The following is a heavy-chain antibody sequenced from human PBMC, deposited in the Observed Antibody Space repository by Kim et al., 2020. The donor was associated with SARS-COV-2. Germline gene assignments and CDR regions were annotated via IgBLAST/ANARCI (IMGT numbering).Heavy chain of an antibody. V-gene: IGHV3-49*04. CDR2: IRSKAYGGTT. J-gene: IGHJ4*02. D-gene: IGHD3-22*01. Sequence: GGSLRLSCTASGFTFGDYAMSWVRQAPGKGLEWVGFIRSKAYGGTTEYAASVKGRFTISRDDSKSIAYLQMNSLKTEDTAVYYCTRVCHEYSSGYYPGGYWGQGTLVTVSS. CDR1: GFTFGDYA. CDR3: TRVCHEYSSGYYPGGY.